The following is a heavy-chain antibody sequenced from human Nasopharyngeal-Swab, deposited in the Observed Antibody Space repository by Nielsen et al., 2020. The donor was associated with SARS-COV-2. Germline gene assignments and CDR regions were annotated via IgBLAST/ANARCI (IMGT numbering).Heavy chain of an antibody. CDR2: IYYSGST. CDR3: AGKSGSYYYYYGMDV. D-gene: IGHD1-26*01. V-gene: IGHV4-59*13. CDR1: GGSISSYY. J-gene: IGHJ6*02. Sequence: SETLSLTCTVSGGSISSYYWSWIRQPPGKGLEWIGYIYYSGSTNYNPSLRSRVTISVDTSKNQFSLKLSPVTAADTAVYYCAGKSGSYYYYYGMDVWGQGTTVTVSS.